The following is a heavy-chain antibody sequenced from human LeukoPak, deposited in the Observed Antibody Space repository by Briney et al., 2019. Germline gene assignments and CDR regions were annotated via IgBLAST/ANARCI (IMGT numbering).Heavy chain of an antibody. CDR2: ISGSGGST. Sequence: PGESLRLSCAASGFTFRSYTITWVRQAPGKGLEWVSAISGSGGSTYYADSVKGRFTISRDNSKNTLYLQMNSLRAEDTAVYYCAKNFGRYYGSGSYSFDYWGQGTLVTVSS. CDR1: GFTFRSYT. D-gene: IGHD3-10*01. J-gene: IGHJ4*02. CDR3: AKNFGRYYGSGSYSFDY. V-gene: IGHV3-23*01.